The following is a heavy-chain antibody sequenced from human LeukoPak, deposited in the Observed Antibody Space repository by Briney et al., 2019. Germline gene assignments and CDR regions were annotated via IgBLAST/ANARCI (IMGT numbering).Heavy chain of an antibody. D-gene: IGHD6-13*01. CDR1: SFTFSTYA. CDR3: VKSSSSWYEFVY. V-gene: IGHV3-64D*06. CDR2: ISSNGAST. J-gene: IGHJ4*02. Sequence: GGYLRLYCSASSFTFSTYAMHWVRPAPGKGREYVSAISSNGASTYYADSVKGRFTISRDNSKNTLYLQMSSLRAEDAAVYYWVKSSSSWYEFVYWGQGTLVTVSS.